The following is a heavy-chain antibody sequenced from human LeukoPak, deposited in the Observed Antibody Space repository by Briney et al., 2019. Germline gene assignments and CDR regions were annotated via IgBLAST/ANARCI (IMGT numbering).Heavy chain of an antibody. D-gene: IGHD2-2*01. CDR2: INHSGST. V-gene: IGHV4-34*01. Sequence: PSETLSLTCAVYGGSFSGYYWSWIRQPPGKGLEWIGEINHSGSTNYNPSLKSRVTISVDTSKNQFSLKLSSVTAADTAVYYCVRGAVVVGAFDIWGQGTMVTVSS. CDR1: GGSFSGYY. J-gene: IGHJ3*02. CDR3: VRGAVVVGAFDI.